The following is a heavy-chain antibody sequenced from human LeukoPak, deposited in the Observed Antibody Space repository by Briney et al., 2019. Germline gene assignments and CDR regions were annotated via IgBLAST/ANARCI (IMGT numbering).Heavy chain of an antibody. Sequence: GGSLRLSCAASGFTFDDYAMHWVRQAPGEGLGWVSGISWNSGTIDYADSVKGRFTISRDNAKNSLYLQMNSLRAEDTALYYCAKDGYYDSSGVLDYWGQGTLVTVSS. CDR3: AKDGYYDSSGVLDY. D-gene: IGHD3-22*01. CDR1: GFTFDDYA. V-gene: IGHV3-9*01. CDR2: ISWNSGTI. J-gene: IGHJ4*02.